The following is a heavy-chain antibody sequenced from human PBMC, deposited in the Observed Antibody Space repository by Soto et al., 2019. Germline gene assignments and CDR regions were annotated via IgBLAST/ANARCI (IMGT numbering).Heavy chain of an antibody. CDR3: ARDRVGGSPEIFDP. Sequence: QVQLVQSGAEVKKPGSSVKVSCKASGGTFSSYAISWVRQAPGQGLEWMGGIIPIFGTANYAQKFQGRVTITADEYTSTAYMERSSLRSEYTAVYYCARDRVGGSPEIFDPWGQGTLVSVSS. V-gene: IGHV1-69*01. CDR1: GGTFSSYA. J-gene: IGHJ5*02. D-gene: IGHD3-16*01. CDR2: IIPIFGTA.